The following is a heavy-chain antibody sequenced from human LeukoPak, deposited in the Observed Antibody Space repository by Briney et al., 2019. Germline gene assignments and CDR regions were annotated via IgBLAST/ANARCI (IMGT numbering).Heavy chain of an antibody. V-gene: IGHV4-39*07. J-gene: IGHJ5*02. D-gene: IGHD3-22*01. CDR1: GGSISTNTYY. CDR3: ARMVYDSSGYQNWFDP. Sequence: SETLSLTCTVSGGSISTNTYYWGWIRQPPGKGLEWIGSIYYSGSTYYNPSLKSRVTISVDTSKNQFSLKLSSVTAADTAVYYCARMVYDSSGYQNWFDPWGQGTLVTVSS. CDR2: IYYSGST.